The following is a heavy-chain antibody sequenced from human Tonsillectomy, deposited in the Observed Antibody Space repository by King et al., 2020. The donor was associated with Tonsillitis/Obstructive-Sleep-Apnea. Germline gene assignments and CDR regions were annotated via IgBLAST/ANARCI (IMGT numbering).Heavy chain of an antibody. CDR1: GYSLTSYW. D-gene: IGHD5-12*01. CDR2: IDPGDSDT. Sequence: VQLVESGAEVKKPGESLKISCTGSGYSLTSYWIDWVRQMPGKGLEWMGIIDPGDSDTRYSPSFQGQVTISVDKSISTAYLQWSSLKASDTAMYYCARRESDYDNWFDPWGQGNLVTVSP. CDR3: ARRESDYDNWFDP. V-gene: IGHV5-51*03. J-gene: IGHJ5*02.